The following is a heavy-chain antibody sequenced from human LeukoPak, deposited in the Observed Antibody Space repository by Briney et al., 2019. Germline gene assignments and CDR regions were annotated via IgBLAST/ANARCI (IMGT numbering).Heavy chain of an antibody. CDR2: TRYDGSNK. J-gene: IGHJ6*03. D-gene: IGHD3-16*01. Sequence: PGGSLRLSCAASGFTFSTYGMHWVRQAPGKGLEWVTFTRYDGSNKYYADSVKGRFTISRDNSKSTLYLQMNSLRAEDTAVYYCAKCLRSLDYYYYMDVWGKGTTVTVSS. CDR1: GFTFSTYG. V-gene: IGHV3-30*02. CDR3: AKCLRSLDYYYYMDV.